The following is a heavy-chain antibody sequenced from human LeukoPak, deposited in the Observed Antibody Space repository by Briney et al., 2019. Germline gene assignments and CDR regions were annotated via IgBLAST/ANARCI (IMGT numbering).Heavy chain of an antibody. V-gene: IGHV1-8*01. CDR2: MNPNSGHT. CDR1: GYTFTSYD. D-gene: IGHD1-14*01. J-gene: IGHJ4*02. CDR3: ARDGGTYRTGADY. Sequence: GASVTVSFEASGYTFTSYDINWVRQATGQGLEWMGWMNPNSGHTGFAQKFQGRVTMTWSTSISTAYMELSSLTSEDTAVYYCARDGGTYRTGADYWGQGTLVTVSS.